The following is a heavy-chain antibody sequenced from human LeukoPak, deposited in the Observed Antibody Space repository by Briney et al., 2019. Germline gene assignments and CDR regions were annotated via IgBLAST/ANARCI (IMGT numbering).Heavy chain of an antibody. Sequence: GESLKISCKGSGYSFTSYWIGWVRQMPGKGLEWMGIIYPGDSDTRYSPSFQGQVTISADKSISTAYLQWSSLKASDTAMYNCATYCSSTSCSRANWFDPWGQGTLVTVSS. D-gene: IGHD2-2*01. CDR3: ATYCSSTSCSRANWFDP. CDR1: GYSFTSYW. J-gene: IGHJ5*02. CDR2: IYPGDSDT. V-gene: IGHV5-51*01.